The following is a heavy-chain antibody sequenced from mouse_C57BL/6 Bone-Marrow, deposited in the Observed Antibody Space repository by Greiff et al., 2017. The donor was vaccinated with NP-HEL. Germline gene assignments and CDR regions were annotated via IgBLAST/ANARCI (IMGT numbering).Heavy chain of an antibody. Sequence: QVQLKQPGAELVRPGSSVKLSCKASGYTFPSYWMDWVKQRPGQGLEWIGNISPSDSETHYNQKFKDKATLTVDKSSSTAYMQLSSLTSEDSAVYYCARRGYYDYDDGVDYWGQGTTLTVSS. D-gene: IGHD2-4*01. J-gene: IGHJ2*01. CDR1: GYTFPSYW. CDR2: ISPSDSET. V-gene: IGHV1-61*01. CDR3: ARRGYYDYDDGVDY.